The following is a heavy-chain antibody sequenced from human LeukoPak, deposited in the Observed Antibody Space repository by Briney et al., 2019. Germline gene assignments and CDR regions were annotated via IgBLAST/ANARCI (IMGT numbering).Heavy chain of an antibody. V-gene: IGHV1-18*01. CDR2: INPYSGNT. J-gene: IGHJ6*03. CDR3: ARDAISGDTIYYYYYYMDV. Sequence: ASVKVSCKASGYSFTTYDINWVRQAPGQGLEWMGWINPYSGNTKYAQKLQGRVTMTTDTTTSTAYMELRSLRSDDTAGYYCARDAISGDTIYYYYYYMDVWGKGTTVTVSS. D-gene: IGHD2-21*02. CDR1: GYSFTTYD.